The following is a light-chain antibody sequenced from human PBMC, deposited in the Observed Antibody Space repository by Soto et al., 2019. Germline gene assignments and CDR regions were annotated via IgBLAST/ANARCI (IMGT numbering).Light chain of an antibody. CDR1: RSDVGGYKY. CDR3: SSYTSSSTLYV. Sequence: QSALTQPRSVSGSPGQSVAISCTGSRSDVGGYKYVSWYQQFPGKAPKLIIYDVSRRPSGVPDRFSGSKSGNTASLTISGLQAEDEADYYCSSYTSSSTLYVFGPGTKLTVL. V-gene: IGLV2-11*01. J-gene: IGLJ1*01. CDR2: DVS.